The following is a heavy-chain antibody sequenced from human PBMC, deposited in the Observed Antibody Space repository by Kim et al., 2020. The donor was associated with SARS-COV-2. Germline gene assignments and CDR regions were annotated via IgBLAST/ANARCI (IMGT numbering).Heavy chain of an antibody. D-gene: IGHD1-26*01. Sequence: NTGYAQKFQGRVTMTRNTSISTAYMELSSLRSEDTAVYYCAREWGADPDYWGQGTLVTVSS. CDR3: AREWGADPDY. J-gene: IGHJ4*02. V-gene: IGHV1-8*01. CDR2: NT.